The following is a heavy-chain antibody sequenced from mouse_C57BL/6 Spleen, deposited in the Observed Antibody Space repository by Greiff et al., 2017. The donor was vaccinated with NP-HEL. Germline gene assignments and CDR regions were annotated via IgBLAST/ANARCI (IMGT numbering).Heavy chain of an antibody. CDR3: ARCPYFDY. Sequence: QVQLQQPGAELVKPGASVKLSCKASGYTFTSYWMQWVKQRPGQGLEWIGEIDPSDSYTNYNQKFKGKATLAVDTSSSTAYMQLSSLTSEDSAVYYCARCPYFDYWGQGTTLTVSS. CDR1: GYTFTSYW. CDR2: IDPSDSYT. J-gene: IGHJ2*01. V-gene: IGHV1-50*01.